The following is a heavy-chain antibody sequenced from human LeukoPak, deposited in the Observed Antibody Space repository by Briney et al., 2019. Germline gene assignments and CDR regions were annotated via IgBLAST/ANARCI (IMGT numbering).Heavy chain of an antibody. J-gene: IGHJ3*02. CDR3: AREEGAPIAAANI. V-gene: IGHV1-18*01. CDR2: ISGSNGHT. CDR1: GYTFTNYD. Sequence: GASVKVSCKASGYTFTNYDITWVRQAPGQGPEWMGWISGSNGHTNYVQKLQGRVTMTTDTSTSTAYMELKSLRSDDTAVYYCAREEGAPIAAANIWGLGTKVTVSS. D-gene: IGHD6-13*01.